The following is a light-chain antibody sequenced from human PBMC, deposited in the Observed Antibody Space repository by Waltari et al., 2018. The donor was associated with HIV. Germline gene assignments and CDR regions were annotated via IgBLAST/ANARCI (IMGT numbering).Light chain of an antibody. J-gene: IGLJ2*01. V-gene: IGLV1-44*01. CDR3: AAWDDSLNGSVV. Sequence: QSVLTQPPSASGTPGQRVTISCSGSSSNIGSNTVNWYQQLPGTAPKPLLYGNNQRPSGVPDRFSGSKSGTSASLAISGLQSEDGADYYCAAWDDSLNGSVVFGGGTKLTVL. CDR2: GNN. CDR1: SSNIGSNT.